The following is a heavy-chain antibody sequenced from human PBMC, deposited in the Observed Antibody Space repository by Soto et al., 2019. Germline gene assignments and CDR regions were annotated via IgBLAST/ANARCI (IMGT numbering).Heavy chain of an antibody. J-gene: IGHJ5*02. CDR1: GGSISSGDYY. CDR3: ARERPDGARLDP. V-gene: IGHV4-30-4*01. Sequence: QVQLQESGPGLVKPSQTLSLTCTVSGGSISSGDYYWSWIRQPPGKGLEWIGYIYHSGSTYYNPSLXRXXTISVNTFKNQFSLKLSSVTAADTAVYYCARERPDGARLDPWGQGTLVTVSS. D-gene: IGHD6-6*01. CDR2: IYHSGST.